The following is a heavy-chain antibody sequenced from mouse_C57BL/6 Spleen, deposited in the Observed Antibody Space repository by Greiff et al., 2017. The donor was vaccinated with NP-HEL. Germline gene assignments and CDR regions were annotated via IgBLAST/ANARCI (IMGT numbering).Heavy chain of an antibody. Sequence: EVKVVESGGGLVKPGGSLKLSCAASGFTFSSYTMSWVRQTPEKRLEWVATISGGGGNTYYPDSGKGRFTISRDNAKNTLYLQMSSLRSEDTALYYCARHGVSYYFDYWGQGTTLTVSS. CDR3: ARHGVSYYFDY. V-gene: IGHV5-9*01. J-gene: IGHJ2*01. CDR2: ISGGGGNT. CDR1: GFTFSSYT.